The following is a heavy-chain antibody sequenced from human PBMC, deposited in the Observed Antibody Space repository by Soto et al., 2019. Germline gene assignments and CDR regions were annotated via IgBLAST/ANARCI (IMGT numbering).Heavy chain of an antibody. CDR2: IYHSGST. V-gene: IGHV4-30-2*01. CDR3: ARVPDR. Sequence: SETLSTTWAVSCGSISIGGYSWGWIRQPPGKGLEWIGYIYHSGSTYYNPSLKSRVTISVDRSKNQFSLRLSSVTAADTAVYYCARVPDRWGQGTLVT. D-gene: IGHD2-2*01. J-gene: IGHJ5*02. CDR1: CGSISIGGYS.